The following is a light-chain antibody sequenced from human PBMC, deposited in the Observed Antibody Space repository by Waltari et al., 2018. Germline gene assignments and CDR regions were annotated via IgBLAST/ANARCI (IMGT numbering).Light chain of an antibody. CDR2: GKN. V-gene: IGLV3-19*01. CDR1: GLRSYY. CDR3: NSRDNNDNHVI. J-gene: IGLJ2*01. Sequence: SSKLTQDPAVSVALGQTVKITCQGDGLRSYYASWYQQKPGQAPILVLYGKNNRPSGIPHRFSCSTSGSTASLTITGAQAEDEADYYCNSRDNNDNHVIFGGGTKLTVL.